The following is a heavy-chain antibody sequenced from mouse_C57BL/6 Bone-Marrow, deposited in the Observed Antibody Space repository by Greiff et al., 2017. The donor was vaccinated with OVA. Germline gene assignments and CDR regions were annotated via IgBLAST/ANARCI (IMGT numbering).Heavy chain of an antibody. V-gene: IGHV1-54*01. CDR3: ARLYDYVWYCDV. CDR2: IDPGSGGT. D-gene: IGHD2-4*01. J-gene: IGHJ1*03. Sequence: QVQLQQSGAELVRPGTSVKVSCKASGYAFTNYLIEWVKQRPGQGLEWIGVIDPGSGGTNYNEKFKGKATLTADKSSSTAYMQLSSLTSEDSAVYFCARLYDYVWYCDVWGTGTTVTVSS. CDR1: GYAFTNYL.